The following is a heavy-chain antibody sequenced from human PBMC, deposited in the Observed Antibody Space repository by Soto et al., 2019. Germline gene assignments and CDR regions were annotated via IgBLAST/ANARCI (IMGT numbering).Heavy chain of an antibody. Sequence: PVGSLRLSWAAAGVACSDYARRWFRQAPVNGLEWVSSISTSIDATYYADSVKGRFTISRDNAKNSLYLQMNSLRAEYTAVYYCARGNWNAYFAYWSKATPVPVSS. CDR2: ISTSIDAT. CDR3: ARGNWNAYFAY. CDR1: GVACSDYA. V-gene: IGHV3-11*06. J-gene: IGHJ4*02. D-gene: IGHD1-1*01.